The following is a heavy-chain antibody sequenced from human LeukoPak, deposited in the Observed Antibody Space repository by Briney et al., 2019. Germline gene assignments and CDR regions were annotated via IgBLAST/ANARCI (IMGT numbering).Heavy chain of an antibody. CDR2: IIGSGGGQ. V-gene: IGHV3-23*01. Sequence: PGGPLRPSCAASGFTFSSSAMSWVPQAPGKGLEWASAIIGSGGGQSSPDSVKGEFTISRDNSKNTLYLQMNSLRAEDTAVYYCAKDSGVGGYYFDYWGQGTLVTVSS. CDR3: AKDSGVGGYYFDY. J-gene: IGHJ4*02. CDR1: GFTFSSSA. D-gene: IGHD3-10*01.